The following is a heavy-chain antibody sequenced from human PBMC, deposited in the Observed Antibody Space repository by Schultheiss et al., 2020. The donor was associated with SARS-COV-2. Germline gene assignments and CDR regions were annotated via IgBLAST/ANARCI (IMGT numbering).Heavy chain of an antibody. D-gene: IGHD4/OR15-4a*01. CDR3: ARDQDYGRNAFDI. J-gene: IGHJ3*02. V-gene: IGHV4-59*12. CDR2: IYHNVNS. Sequence: SETLSLTCTVSGASISSFYWSWIRQPPGKGLEWIGYIYHNVNSWYNPSLKSRVTISGDASKNQFSLTLDSVTAADTAVYYCARDQDYGRNAFDIWGQGTMVTVSS. CDR1: GASISSFY.